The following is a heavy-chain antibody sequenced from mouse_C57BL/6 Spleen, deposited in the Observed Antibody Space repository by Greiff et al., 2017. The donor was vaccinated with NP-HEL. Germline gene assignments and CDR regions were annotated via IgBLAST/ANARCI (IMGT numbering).Heavy chain of an antibody. Sequence: QVQLKQSGAELVKPGASVKLSCKASGYTFTEYTIHWVKQRSGQGLEWIGWFYPGSGSIKYNEKFKDKATLTADKSSSTVYMELSRLTSEDSAVYFCARHEYYYGSSYDYYAMVYWGQGTSVTVSS. CDR2: FYPGSGSI. CDR1: GYTFTEYT. D-gene: IGHD1-1*01. CDR3: ARHEYYYGSSYDYYAMVY. V-gene: IGHV1-62-2*01. J-gene: IGHJ4*01.